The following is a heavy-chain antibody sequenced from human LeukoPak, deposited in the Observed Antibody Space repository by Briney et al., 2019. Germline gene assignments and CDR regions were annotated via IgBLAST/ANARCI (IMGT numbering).Heavy chain of an antibody. V-gene: IGHV4-34*01. CDR2: GDHRGRT. CDR3: AKKGQIGFSFDP. CDR1: GGSFTGYY. Sequence: PSETLSLTCAVYGGSFTGYYWSWIRQPPGKGLGWIGEGDHRGRTNYNPSLKSRVTISGDTSKNQFSLKWYSVTAADTGLYYCAKKGQIGFSFDPWGQGTRVSVAS. J-gene: IGHJ5*02. D-gene: IGHD3-22*01.